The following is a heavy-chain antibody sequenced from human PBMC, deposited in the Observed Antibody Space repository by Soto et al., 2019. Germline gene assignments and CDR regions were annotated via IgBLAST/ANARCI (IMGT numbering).Heavy chain of an antibody. D-gene: IGHD3-22*01. CDR1: GGSITSSSHY. CDR2: IFYSGST. Sequence: PSETLSLTCTVSGGSITSSSHYWGWIRQSPGKGLEWIGSIFYSGSTYYNPSLKSRVTISLDTSKNQFSLKLTSVTAADTAVYYCARLALYDSSGYYAPYLDYWGQGTLVTV. CDR3: ARLALYDSSGYYAPYLDY. J-gene: IGHJ4*02. V-gene: IGHV4-39*01.